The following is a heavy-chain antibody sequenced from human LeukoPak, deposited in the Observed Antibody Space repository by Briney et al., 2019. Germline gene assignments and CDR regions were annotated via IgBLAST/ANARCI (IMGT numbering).Heavy chain of an antibody. Sequence: SETLSLTCSVSGDSISYFYWSWIRQAAGKGLEWIGYIYYSGSTNYNPSLKSRVTISVDTSKDQFSLKLSSVTAADTAVYYCARDEYGSGTSWGQGTLVTVSS. CDR1: GDSISYFY. D-gene: IGHD3-10*01. V-gene: IGHV4-59*01. CDR3: ARDEYGSGTS. J-gene: IGHJ4*02. CDR2: IYYSGST.